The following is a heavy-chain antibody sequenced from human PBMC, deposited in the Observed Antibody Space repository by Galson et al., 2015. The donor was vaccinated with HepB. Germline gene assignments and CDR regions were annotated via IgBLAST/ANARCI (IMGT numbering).Heavy chain of an antibody. CDR1: GFTLSSYA. J-gene: IGHJ4*02. V-gene: IGHV3-30*04. CDR2: ISYDGSNK. D-gene: IGHD3-9*01. Sequence: SLRLSCAASGFTLSSYAMHWVRQAPGKGLEWVAVISYDGSNKYYADSVKGRFTISRDNSKNTLYLQMNSLRAEDTAVYYCARDERRGRRFDWLSPGEYWGQGALVTVSS. CDR3: ARDERRGRRFDWLSPGEY.